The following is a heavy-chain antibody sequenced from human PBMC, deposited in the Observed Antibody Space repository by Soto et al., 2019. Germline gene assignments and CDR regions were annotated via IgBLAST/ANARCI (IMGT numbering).Heavy chain of an antibody. CDR3: ARGPSGYLGYGMDV. V-gene: IGHV4-4*07. J-gene: IGHJ6*02. CDR2: IYTSGST. D-gene: IGHD3-3*01. Sequence: SETLSLTCTVSVGSISSYYWSWIRQPAGKGLEWIGRIYTSGSTNYDPSLKSRVTMSVDTSKNQFSLKLSSVTAADTAVYYCARGPSGYLGYGMDVWGQGTTVTVSS. CDR1: VGSISSYY.